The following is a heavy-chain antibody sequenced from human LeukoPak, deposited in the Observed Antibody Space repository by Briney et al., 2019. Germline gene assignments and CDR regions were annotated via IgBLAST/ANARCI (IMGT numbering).Heavy chain of an antibody. Sequence: RGSLQLSCAASGFPFNSFWVHWVRPAPGKGLVWVSDMNEYSTTIRYADSVKGRFTISRDNAKSILYLQMNNLRAEDTAMYFCARGGVNPVDHWGQGTLVTVSS. CDR3: ARGGVNPVDH. CDR1: GFPFNSFW. CDR2: MNEYSTTI. V-gene: IGHV3-74*01. J-gene: IGHJ4*02. D-gene: IGHD1-14*01.